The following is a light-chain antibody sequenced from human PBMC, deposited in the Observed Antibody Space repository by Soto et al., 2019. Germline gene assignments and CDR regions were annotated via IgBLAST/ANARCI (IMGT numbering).Light chain of an antibody. J-gene: IGKJ4*01. V-gene: IGKV1-12*01. CDR3: QQANSFPLT. Sequence: DIQMTQSPSSVSESVGDRVTSTCRASQGISSWLACYQQKPGKAPNLLIHTASSLQSGVPSRFSGSGSGTDFTLTISRLQPEDCATYYCQQANSFPLTFGGGTKVELK. CDR2: TAS. CDR1: QGISSW.